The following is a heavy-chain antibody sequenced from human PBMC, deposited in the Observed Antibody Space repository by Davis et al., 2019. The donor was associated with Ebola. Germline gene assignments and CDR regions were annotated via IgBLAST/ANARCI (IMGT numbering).Heavy chain of an antibody. CDR2: ANSDGSTT. CDR3: SREVRGGFSPMDL. CDR1: GFTFSSYS. V-gene: IGHV3-74*01. J-gene: IGHJ6*04. Sequence: PGGSLRLSCAASGFTFSSYSMNWVRQAPGKGLEWVSRANSDGSTTGYGDSVKGRFTISRDNARNTLYLQMNSLRAEDTAVYYCSREVRGGFSPMDLWGTGTTVTVSS. D-gene: IGHD5-18*01.